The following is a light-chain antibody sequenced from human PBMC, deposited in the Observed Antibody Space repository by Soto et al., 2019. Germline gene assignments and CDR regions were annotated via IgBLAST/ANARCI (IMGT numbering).Light chain of an antibody. CDR3: QQYGSSPPIT. V-gene: IGKV3-20*01. J-gene: IGKJ4*01. CDR1: QSVSSNY. CDR2: GAS. Sequence: EIVLTQSPVTLSLSPGERASLSCRASQSVSSNYLAWYQQKPGQAPRLLIYGASSRATGIPDRFSGSGSGTDFTLTITRLEPEDSAVYYCQQYGSSPPITFGGWTKVEIK.